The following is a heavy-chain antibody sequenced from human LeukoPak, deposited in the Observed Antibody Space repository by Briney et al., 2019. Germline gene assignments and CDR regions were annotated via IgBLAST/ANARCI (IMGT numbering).Heavy chain of an antibody. D-gene: IGHD2-15*01. J-gene: IGHJ6*03. V-gene: IGHV1-69*13. CDR3: ARVIVANDYYYYMDV. CDR2: IIPIFGTA. CDR1: GGTFSSYA. Sequence: ASVKVSCKASGGTFSSYAISWVRQAPGQGLEWMGGIIPIFGTANYAQKFQGRVTITADESTSTAYMELSSLRSEDTAVYYCARVIVANDYYYYMDVWGKGTTATISS.